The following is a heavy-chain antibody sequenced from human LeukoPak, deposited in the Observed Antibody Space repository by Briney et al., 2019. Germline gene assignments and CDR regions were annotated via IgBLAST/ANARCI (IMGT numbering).Heavy chain of an antibody. CDR2: MSGGSDYI. V-gene: IGHV3-21*01. Sequence: GGSLRLSCAASGFAFCTYSLGWVRQAPGKGLEWVSSMSGGSDYIYYADSVKGRFIMSRDNAKNSLYLQMNSLRAEDTALYYCARGGRYCSGGTCYGTFDIWGQGTTVTVSS. D-gene: IGHD2-15*01. CDR3: ARGGRYCSGGTCYGTFDI. CDR1: GFAFCTYS. J-gene: IGHJ3*02.